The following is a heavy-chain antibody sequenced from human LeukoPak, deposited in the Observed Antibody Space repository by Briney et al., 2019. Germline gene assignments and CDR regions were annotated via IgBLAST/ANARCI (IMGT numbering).Heavy chain of an antibody. J-gene: IGHJ4*02. CDR2: TNWNGGST. V-gene: IGHV3-20*04. D-gene: IGHD6-25*01. CDR1: GFTFDDYG. CDR3: ARVVDSSGPFDY. Sequence: HPGGSLRLSCAASGFTFDDYGMSWVRQAPGKGLGWVSGTNWNGGSTGYADSVKGRFTISRDNAKNSLYLQMNSLRAEDTALYYCARVVDSSGPFDYWGQGTLVTVSS.